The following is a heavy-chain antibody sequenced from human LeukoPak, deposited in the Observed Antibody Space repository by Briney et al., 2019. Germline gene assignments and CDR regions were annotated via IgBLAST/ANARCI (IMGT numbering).Heavy chain of an antibody. V-gene: IGHV3-30*18. CDR1: GFTFSNYG. Sequence: PGGSLRLSCAASGLASGFTFSNYGMHWVRQAPGKGLEWVAVISYDGSNKYYADSVKGRFTISRDNSKNTLYLQMNSLRAEDTAVYYCAKGWDSSLWGQGTLVTVSS. D-gene: IGHD1-26*01. CDR2: ISYDGSNK. J-gene: IGHJ4*02. CDR3: AKGWDSSL.